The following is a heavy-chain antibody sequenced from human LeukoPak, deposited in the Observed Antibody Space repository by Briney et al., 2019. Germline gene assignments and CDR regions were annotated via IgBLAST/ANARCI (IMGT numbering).Heavy chain of an antibody. CDR3: AKDQPWGDILTGYYVY. J-gene: IGHJ4*02. CDR1: GFTFSSYG. Sequence: GGSLRLSCAASGFTFSSYGMHWVRQAPGKGLEWVAVISYDGSNKYYADSVKGRFTISRDNSKNTLYLQMNSLRAEDTAVYYCAKDQPWGDILTGYYVYWGQGTLVTVSS. V-gene: IGHV3-30*18. CDR2: ISYDGSNK. D-gene: IGHD3-9*01.